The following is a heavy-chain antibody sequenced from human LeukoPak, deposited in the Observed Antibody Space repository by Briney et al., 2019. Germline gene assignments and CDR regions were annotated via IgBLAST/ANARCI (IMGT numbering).Heavy chain of an antibody. CDR1: GGSISSYY. D-gene: IGHD6-19*01. CDR2: IYDSGST. V-gene: IGHV4-59*08. CDR3: ARHGRIAVAGTFDY. J-gene: IGHJ4*02. Sequence: PSETLSLTCTVSGGSISSYYWSWIRQPPGKGLEWIGYIYDSGSTNYNPSLKSRVTISVDTSKNQFSLKLSSVTAADTAVYYCARHGRIAVAGTFDYWGQGTLVTVSS.